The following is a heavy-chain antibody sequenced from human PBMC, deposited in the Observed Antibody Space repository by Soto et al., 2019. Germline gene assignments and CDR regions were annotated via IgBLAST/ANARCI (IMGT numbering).Heavy chain of an antibody. Sequence: QVQLVESGGGVVQPGRSLRLSCAASGFTFSSYGMHWVRQAPGKGLEWVAVIWYDGSNKYYADSVKGRFTISRDNSKNTLNLQMSSLRAEDTAVYYCAREAAVAGLDYWGQGTLVTVSS. V-gene: IGHV3-33*01. J-gene: IGHJ4*02. D-gene: IGHD6-19*01. CDR3: AREAAVAGLDY. CDR1: GFTFSSYG. CDR2: IWYDGSNK.